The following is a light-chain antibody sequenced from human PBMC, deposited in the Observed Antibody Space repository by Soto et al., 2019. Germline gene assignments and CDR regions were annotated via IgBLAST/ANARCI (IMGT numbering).Light chain of an antibody. CDR3: QESYSTPLA. V-gene: IGKV1-39*01. CDR1: QSISSY. J-gene: IGKJ4*01. CDR2: AAS. Sequence: DIQMTQSPSSLSASVGDRVTITCRASQSISSYLNWYQQKPGKAPKLLIYAASSLQSGVPSRFSGSGSGTDFTLTISSLQPGDSALYFCQESYSTPLAFGGGTRVEIK.